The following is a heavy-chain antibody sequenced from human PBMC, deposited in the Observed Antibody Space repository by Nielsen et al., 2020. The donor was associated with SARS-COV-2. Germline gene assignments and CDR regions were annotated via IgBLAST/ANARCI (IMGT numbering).Heavy chain of an antibody. CDR2: ISYDGSND. Sequence: GESLKISCSASGFKFSDYAMHWVRQAPGKGLEWVAVISYDGSNDYYADSVRGRFTISRDNSKNTLFLQMNSLRAEDTAVYYCARGNGWGSYFDYWGQGTLVTVSS. V-gene: IGHV3-30-3*01. J-gene: IGHJ4*02. CDR3: ARGNGWGSYFDY. CDR1: GFKFSDYA. D-gene: IGHD7-27*01.